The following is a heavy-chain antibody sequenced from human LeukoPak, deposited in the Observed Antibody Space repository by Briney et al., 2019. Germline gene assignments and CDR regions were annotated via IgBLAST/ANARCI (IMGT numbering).Heavy chain of an antibody. J-gene: IGHJ4*02. CDR1: GGSISSYY. CDR3: ARDSVAHYGGFDY. V-gene: IGHV4-59*12. CDR2: IYYSGST. Sequence: SETLSLTCTVSGGSISSYYWSWIRQPPGKGLEWIGYIYYSGSTYYNPSLKSRVTISVDTSKNQFSLKLSSVTAADTAVYYCARDSVAHYGGFDYWGQGTLVTVSS. D-gene: IGHD4-23*01.